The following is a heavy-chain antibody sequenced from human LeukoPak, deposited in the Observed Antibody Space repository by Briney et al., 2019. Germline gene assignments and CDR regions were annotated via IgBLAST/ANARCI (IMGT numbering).Heavy chain of an antibody. CDR2: IYYTGST. Sequence: SETLSLTCTVSGGSIDSYYWSWIRQPPGKGLEWIGYIYYTGSTEYHPSLKSRVTISLDTSKNQFTLKLTSVTAADTAVYYCARVYQSAEYYFDYWGQGNLVSVSS. D-gene: IGHD2-2*01. V-gene: IGHV4-59*01. CDR3: ARVYQSAEYYFDY. CDR1: GGSIDSYY. J-gene: IGHJ4*02.